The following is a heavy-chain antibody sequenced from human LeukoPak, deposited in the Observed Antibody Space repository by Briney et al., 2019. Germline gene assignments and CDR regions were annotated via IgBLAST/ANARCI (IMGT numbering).Heavy chain of an antibody. D-gene: IGHD5-18*01. Sequence: GALRLSCAASGFTFGSYGMHWVRQAPGKGLEWVAVIWYDGSNKYYADSVKGRFTISRDNSKNTLYLRMNSLRAEDTAVYYCAKGIQLWYPLDAFDIWGQGTMVTVSS. CDR1: GFTFGSYG. V-gene: IGHV3-33*06. CDR3: AKGIQLWYPLDAFDI. CDR2: IWYDGSNK. J-gene: IGHJ3*02.